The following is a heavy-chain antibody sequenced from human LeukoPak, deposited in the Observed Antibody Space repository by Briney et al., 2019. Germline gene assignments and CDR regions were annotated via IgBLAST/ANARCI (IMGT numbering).Heavy chain of an antibody. CDR3: ARLGLHGSGTYYFFDY. D-gene: IGHD3-10*01. J-gene: IGHJ4*02. V-gene: IGHV1-2*06. CDR2: IDPNTGDT. CDR1: GQSLTGYF. Sequence: AASVKVSCEASGQSLTGYFIHWVRQAPGQGLEWVGRIDPNTGDTIYAQNFQGRVTVTSATSISTAYMELSRLTSDDTAVYFCARLGLHGSGTYYFFDYWGQGTLVTVSS.